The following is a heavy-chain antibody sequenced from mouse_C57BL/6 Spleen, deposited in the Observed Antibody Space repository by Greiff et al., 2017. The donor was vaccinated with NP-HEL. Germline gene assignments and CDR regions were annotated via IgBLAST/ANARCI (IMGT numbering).Heavy chain of an antibody. CDR1: GYTFTSYG. CDR2: IYPRSGNT. D-gene: IGHD1-1*01. J-gene: IGHJ1*03. Sequence: QVQLQQSGAELARPGASVKLSCKASGYTFTSYGISWVKQRTGQCLEWIGEIYPRSGNTYYNEKFKGKATLTADKSSSTAYMELRSLTSEDSAVYFCARSYYGSSEKGYWYFDVWGTGTTVTVSS. V-gene: IGHV1-81*01. CDR3: ARSYYGSSEKGYWYFDV.